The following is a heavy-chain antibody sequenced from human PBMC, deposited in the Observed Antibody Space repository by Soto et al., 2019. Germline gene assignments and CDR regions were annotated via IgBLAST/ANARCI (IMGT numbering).Heavy chain of an antibody. CDR3: GKVLVGATGHTDSDS. Sequence: SETLSLTCTVSGGSIYRSGYYWGWIRQPPGRGLEWIGNIDYNGVTYSNPSLKSRVTISRDASKNQSSLKLTSVTAADTALYYCGKVLVGATGHTDSDSWGPGTLVTVSS. D-gene: IGHD2-15*01. J-gene: IGHJ4*02. CDR1: GGSIYRSGYY. CDR2: IDYNGVT. V-gene: IGHV4-39*01.